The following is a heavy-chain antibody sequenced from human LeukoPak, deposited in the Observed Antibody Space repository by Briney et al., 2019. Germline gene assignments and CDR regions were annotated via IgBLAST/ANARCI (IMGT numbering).Heavy chain of an antibody. CDR1: GGSISSYY. J-gene: IGHJ5*02. D-gene: IGHD2-2*01. Sequence: PSETLSLTCTVSGGSISSYYWSWIRQPPGKGLEWIGYIYYSGSTNYNPALMSRVTMSVDTSKNQFSLKLSSVTAADTAVYYCARTSFYCSSTSCYEARFDPWGQGTLVTVSS. CDR2: IYYSGST. CDR3: ARTSFYCSSTSCYEARFDP. V-gene: IGHV4-59*08.